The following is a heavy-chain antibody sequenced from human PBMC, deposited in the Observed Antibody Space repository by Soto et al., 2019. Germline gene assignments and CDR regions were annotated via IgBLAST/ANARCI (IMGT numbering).Heavy chain of an antibody. CDR1: GFTFSSYG. V-gene: IGHV3-30*18. D-gene: IGHD1-26*01. CDR2: ISYDGSNT. Sequence: QVQLVESGGGVVQPGRSLRLSCVASGFTFSSYGMQWVRQAPGKGLEWVAIISYDGSNTYYADSVKGRFTISRDNSKNTLYLQMNSLRAEDTSVYYCAKEGGLSGSYYNSSSYYFDYWGQVTLVTVSS. J-gene: IGHJ4*02. CDR3: AKEGGLSGSYYNSSSYYFDY.